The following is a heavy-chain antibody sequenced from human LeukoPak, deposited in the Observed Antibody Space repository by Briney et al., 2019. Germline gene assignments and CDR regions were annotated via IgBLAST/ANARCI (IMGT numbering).Heavy chain of an antibody. CDR1: GGSISSSSYY. Sequence: SETLSLTCTVSGGSISSSSYYWGWIRQPPGKGLEWIGSIYYSGSTYYNPSLKSRVTISVDTSKNQFSLKLSSVTAADTAVYYCARVSDNWNDVGYYYYYMDVWGKGTTVTVSS. D-gene: IGHD1-1*01. J-gene: IGHJ6*03. CDR2: IYYSGST. CDR3: ARVSDNWNDVGYYYYYMDV. V-gene: IGHV4-39*07.